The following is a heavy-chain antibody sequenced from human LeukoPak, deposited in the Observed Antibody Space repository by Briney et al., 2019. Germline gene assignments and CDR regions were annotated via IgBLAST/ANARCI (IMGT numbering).Heavy chain of an antibody. D-gene: IGHD4-11*01. J-gene: IGHJ1*01. V-gene: IGHV1-18*01. CDR1: AFPFTTYA. Sequence: ASVKVSCKASAFPFTTYAISRVRQAPGLGLEWMGGSSTSNDNTNYAQKLQGRVTMTTDISTSTAYMELRSLRSDDTAVYYCARDWPTVIADFWGQGTLVTVSS. CDR2: SSTSNDNT. CDR3: ARDWPTVIADF.